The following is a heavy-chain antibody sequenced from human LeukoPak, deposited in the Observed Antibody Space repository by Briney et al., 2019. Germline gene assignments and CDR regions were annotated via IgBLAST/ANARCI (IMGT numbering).Heavy chain of an antibody. CDR2: ISAYNGNT. CDR1: GYTFTSYG. V-gene: IGHV1-18*01. J-gene: IGHJ4*02. CDR3: ARAPKYYYDSSGYPTLDY. D-gene: IGHD3-22*01. Sequence: ASVKVSCKASGYTFTSYGISWVRQAPGQGLEWMGWISAYNGNTNYAQKLQGRVTVTTDTSTSTAYMELSRLRSDDTAVYYCARAPKYYYDSSGYPTLDYWGQGTLVTVSS.